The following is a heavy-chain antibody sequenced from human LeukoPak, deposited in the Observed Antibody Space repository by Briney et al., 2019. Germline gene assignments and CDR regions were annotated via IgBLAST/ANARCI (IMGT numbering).Heavy chain of an antibody. J-gene: IGHJ4*02. CDR2: MNPNSGNT. CDR3: ARAAAQVAGTPKLHPCSY. D-gene: IGHD6-19*01. Sequence: GASVKVSCKASGYTFTSYDINWVRQATGQGLEWMGWMNPNSGNTGYAQKFQGRVTMTRNTSISTAYMELSSLRSEDTAVYYCARAAAQVAGTPKLHPCSYWGQGTLVTVSS. CDR1: GYTFTSYD. V-gene: IGHV1-8*01.